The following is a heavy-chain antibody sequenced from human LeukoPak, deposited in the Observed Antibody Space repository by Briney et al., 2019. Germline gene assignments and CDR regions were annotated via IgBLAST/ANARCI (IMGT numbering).Heavy chain of an antibody. D-gene: IGHD1-26*01. V-gene: IGHV3-11*06. J-gene: IGHJ6*02. Sequence: GGSLRLSCAASGCTFSDYYMSWIRQAPGKGLEWVSYISSSSSYTNYADSVKGRFTISRDNAKNSLYLQMNSLRAEDTAVYYWARGIPRLVATNYYGMDVWGQGTTVTVSS. CDR2: ISSSSSYT. CDR1: GCTFSDYY. CDR3: ARGIPRLVATNYYGMDV.